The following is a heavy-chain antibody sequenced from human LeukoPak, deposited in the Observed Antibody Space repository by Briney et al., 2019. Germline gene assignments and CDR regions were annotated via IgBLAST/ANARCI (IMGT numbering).Heavy chain of an antibody. V-gene: IGHV4-59*01. Sequence: SETLSLTCTVSAGSISSYYWSWIRQPPGKGLEWIGYIYYSGSTNYNPSLKSRVTISVDTSKNQFSLKLSSVTAADTAVYYCARDLGGDYDYWGQGTLVTVSS. CDR3: ARDLGGDYDY. D-gene: IGHD4-17*01. J-gene: IGHJ4*02. CDR1: AGSISSYY. CDR2: IYYSGST.